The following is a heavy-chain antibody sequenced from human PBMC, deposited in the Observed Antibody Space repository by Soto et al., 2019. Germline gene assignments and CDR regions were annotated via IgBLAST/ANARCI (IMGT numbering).Heavy chain of an antibody. Sequence: EVQLLESGGDLIQLGGSLRLSCAASGFTFNIYAMAWVGQAPGKGLEWVSAISRYGDFTYYADSVEGRFTISRDNSKNTLYLQMNSLRAEDTALYYCAKDRYLDHDSRGYLFDNWGQGTLVTVSS. D-gene: IGHD3-22*01. CDR2: ISRYGDFT. CDR1: GFTFNIYA. J-gene: IGHJ4*02. CDR3: AKDRYLDHDSRGYLFDN. V-gene: IGHV3-23*01.